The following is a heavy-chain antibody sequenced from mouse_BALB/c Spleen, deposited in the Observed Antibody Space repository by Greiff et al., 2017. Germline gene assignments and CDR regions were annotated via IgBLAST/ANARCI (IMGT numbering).Heavy chain of an antibody. D-gene: IGHD3-2*02. CDR2: IDPANGNT. J-gene: IGHJ2*01. Sequence: EVKVVESGAELVKPGASVKLSCTASGFNIKDTYMHWVKQRPEQGLEWIGRIDPANGNTKYDPKFQGKATITADTSSNTAYLQLSSLTSEDTAVYYCAKGYYFDDWGQGTTLTVSS. CDR3: AKGYYFDD. CDR1: GFNIKDTY. V-gene: IGHV14-3*02.